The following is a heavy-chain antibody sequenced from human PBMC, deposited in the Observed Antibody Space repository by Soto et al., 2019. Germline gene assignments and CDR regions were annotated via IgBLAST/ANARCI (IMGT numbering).Heavy chain of an antibody. D-gene: IGHD2-2*01. J-gene: IGHJ6*02. CDR2: IIPIFGIP. Sequence: QVQLVQSGAEVKKPGSSVKVSCKASGGTFSRYSITWVRQAPGHGLEWIGRIIPIFGIPTYAQKFQGRVTITADESTSTAYMELSSLRSDDTAVYYCAIEDRDRETGLVPAAIDGMDVWGQGTTVTVSS. V-gene: IGHV1-69*08. CDR1: GGTFSRYS. CDR3: AIEDRDRETGLVPAAIDGMDV.